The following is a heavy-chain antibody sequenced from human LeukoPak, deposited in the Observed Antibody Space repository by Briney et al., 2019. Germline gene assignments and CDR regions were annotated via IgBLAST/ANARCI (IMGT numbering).Heavy chain of an antibody. J-gene: IGHJ4*02. Sequence: ASVKVSCKASGYTFTSFGITWVRQAPGQGLGWMGWISAYDGNTNYAQNLQGRVTLTTDTSTRTAYMDLRSLRSDDTAIYYCARTRPTWEGWGFDYWGQGTLVTVSS. CDR1: GYTFTSFG. CDR2: ISAYDGNT. V-gene: IGHV1-18*01. D-gene: IGHD1-26*01. CDR3: ARTRPTWEGWGFDY.